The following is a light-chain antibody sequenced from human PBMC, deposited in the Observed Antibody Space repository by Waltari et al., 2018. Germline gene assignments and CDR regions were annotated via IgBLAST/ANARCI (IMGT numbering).Light chain of an antibody. V-gene: IGKV1-39*01. Sequence: DIEMTQSPSSLSASVGDRVTITCRASQSIGGNLNWYQQTPGRAPKVLIYAASSVQSGVPSRFSSRGSGTDFTLTISSLQPEDFATYYCQQSYSTPWTFGQGTKVEIK. CDR3: QQSYSTPWT. CDR1: QSIGGN. J-gene: IGKJ1*01. CDR2: AAS.